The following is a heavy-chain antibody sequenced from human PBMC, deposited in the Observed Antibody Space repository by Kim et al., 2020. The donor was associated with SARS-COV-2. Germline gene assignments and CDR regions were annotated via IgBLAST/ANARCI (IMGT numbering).Heavy chain of an antibody. CDR3: ARGEESSLGDYYYGMDV. D-gene: IGHD3-16*01. J-gene: IGHJ6*02. V-gene: IGHV4-59*13. Sequence: SETLSLTCTVSGGSISSYYWSWIRQPPGKGLEWIGYIYYSGSTNYNPSLKSRVTISVDTSKNQFSLKLSSVTAADTAVYYCARGEESSLGDYYYGMDVWGQGTTVTVSS. CDR1: GGSISSYY. CDR2: IYYSGST.